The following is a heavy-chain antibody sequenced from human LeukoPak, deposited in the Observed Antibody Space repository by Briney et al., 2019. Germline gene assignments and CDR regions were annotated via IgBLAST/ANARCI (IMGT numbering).Heavy chain of an antibody. J-gene: IGHJ4*02. Sequence: GGSLRLSCAASGFGFSRYSLHWVRQAPGTGLERVAVTSYDGTNKYYADSVKGRFTISRDNSKNTLFLQMDSLRTEDTALYYCARGPAGYSGYDYADHWGQGTLVTVSS. CDR2: TSYDGTNK. D-gene: IGHD5-12*01. CDR1: GFGFSRYS. CDR3: ARGPAGYSGYDYADH. V-gene: IGHV3-30-3*01.